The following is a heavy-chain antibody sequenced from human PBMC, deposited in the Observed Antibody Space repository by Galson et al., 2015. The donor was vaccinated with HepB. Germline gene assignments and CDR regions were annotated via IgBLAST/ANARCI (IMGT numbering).Heavy chain of an antibody. J-gene: IGHJ4*02. CDR3: ARPRNLRYFDWLLWD. CDR2: IKQDGSEK. D-gene: IGHD3-9*01. CDR1: GFTFSSYW. V-gene: IGHV3-7*01. Sequence: SLRLSCAASGFTFSSYWMSWVRQAPGKGLEWVANIKQDGSEKYYVDSVKGRFTISRDNAKNSLYLQMNSLRAEDTAVYYCARPRNLRYFDWLLWDWGQGTLVTVSS.